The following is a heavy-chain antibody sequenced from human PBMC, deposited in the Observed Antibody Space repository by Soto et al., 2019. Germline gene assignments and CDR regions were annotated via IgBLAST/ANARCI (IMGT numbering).Heavy chain of an antibody. V-gene: IGHV3-48*02. CDR2: ISSSSSTI. CDR1: GFTFSSYS. CDR3: ARDLGYYYDSSGYLFDY. Sequence: PGGSLRLSCAASGFTFSSYSMNWVRQAPGKGLEWVSYISSSSSTIYYADSVKGRFTISRDNAKNSMYLQMNSLRDEDTAVYYCARDLGYYYDSSGYLFDYWGQGTLVTVSS. J-gene: IGHJ4*02. D-gene: IGHD3-22*01.